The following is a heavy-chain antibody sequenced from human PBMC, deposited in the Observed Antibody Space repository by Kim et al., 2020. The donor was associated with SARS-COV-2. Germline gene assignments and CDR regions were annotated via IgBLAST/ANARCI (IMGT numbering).Heavy chain of an antibody. CDR3: AREYHQNDYGDYGFDY. CDR2: IWYDGSNK. J-gene: IGHJ4*02. Sequence: GGSLRLSCAASGFTFSSYGMHWVRQAPGKGLEWVAVIWYDGSNKYYADSVKGRFTISRDNSKNTLYLQMNSLRAEDTAVYYCAREYHQNDYGDYGFDYWGQGTLVTVSS. V-gene: IGHV3-33*01. D-gene: IGHD4-17*01. CDR1: GFTFSSYG.